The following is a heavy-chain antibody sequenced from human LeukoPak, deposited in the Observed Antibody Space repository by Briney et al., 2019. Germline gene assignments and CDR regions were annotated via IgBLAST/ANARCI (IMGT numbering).Heavy chain of an antibody. CDR2: ISGSGGST. J-gene: IGHJ4*02. D-gene: IGHD1-26*01. V-gene: IGHV3-23*01. CDR1: GFTFSSYA. CDR3: AKALVGSYYGDRGFDY. Sequence: PGGSLRLSCAASGFTFSSYAMSWVRQAPGKGLEWVSAISGSGGSTYYADAVKGRFTISRDNSKNPLSMKMNSLRADDTAVYYFAKALVGSYYGDRGFDYWGQGTLVTVS.